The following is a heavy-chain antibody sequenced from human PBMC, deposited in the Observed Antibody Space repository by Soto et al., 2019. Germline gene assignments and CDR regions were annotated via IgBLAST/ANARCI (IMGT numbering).Heavy chain of an antibody. CDR3: ARSIRFLEWPPYYFDY. CDR2: IYYSGST. J-gene: IGHJ4*02. CDR1: GGSISSGDYY. V-gene: IGHV4-30-4*01. Sequence: SETLSLTCTVSGGSISSGDYYWSWIRQPPGKGLEWIGYIYYSGSTYYNPSLKSRVTISVDTSKNQFSLKLSSVTAADTAVYYCARSIRFLEWPPYYFDYWGQGTLVTVSS. D-gene: IGHD3-3*01.